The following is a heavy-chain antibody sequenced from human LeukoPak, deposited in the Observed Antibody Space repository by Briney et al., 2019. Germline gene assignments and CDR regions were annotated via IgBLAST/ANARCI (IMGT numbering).Heavy chain of an antibody. CDR2: ISGSGTST. CDR3: AKDNFGIVGATDVLDY. V-gene: IGHV3-23*01. Sequence: GGSLRLSCAASGFTFSSYTMSWVRQAPGKGLEWVSAISGSGTSTYYAESVRGRFTISRDSSKNTLYLQMNSLRAEDTAVYYCAKDNFGIVGATDVLDYWGQGTLVTVSS. CDR1: GFTFSSYT. D-gene: IGHD1-26*01. J-gene: IGHJ4*02.